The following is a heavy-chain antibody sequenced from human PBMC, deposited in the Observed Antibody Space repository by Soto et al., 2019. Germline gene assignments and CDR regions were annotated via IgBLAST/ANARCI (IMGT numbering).Heavy chain of an antibody. D-gene: IGHD6-6*01. CDR1: GFTFDDYA. J-gene: IGHJ2*01. CDR3: AKDRLAARRGYFDL. Sequence: PGGSLRLSCAASGFTFDDYAMHWVRQAPGKGLEWVSGISWNSGSIGYADSVKGRFTISRDNAKNSLYLQMNSLRAEDTALYYCAKDRLAARRGYFDLWGRGTLVTVSS. V-gene: IGHV3-9*01. CDR2: ISWNSGSI.